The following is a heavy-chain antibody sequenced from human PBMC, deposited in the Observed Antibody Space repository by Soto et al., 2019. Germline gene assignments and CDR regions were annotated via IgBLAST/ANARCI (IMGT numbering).Heavy chain of an antibody. J-gene: IGHJ5*02. CDR2: MLSNGFS. D-gene: IGHD3-16*01. V-gene: IGHV4-59*07. Sequence: SHTLSLACTVCGCAISRYYGSWVRQAPGKGLEWIGYMLSNGFSNYNSSLKSRVSISVDASKNQFSLKLTSATAAGTALSYCVRSGYTFGGVTWRLGILDTVPS. CDR3: VRSGYTFGGVT. CDR1: GCAISRYY.